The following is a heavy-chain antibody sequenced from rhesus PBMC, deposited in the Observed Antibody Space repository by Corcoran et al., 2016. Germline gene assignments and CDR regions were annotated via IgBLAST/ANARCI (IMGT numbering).Heavy chain of an antibody. CDR1: GYSISSNY. V-gene: IGHV4-147*01. Sequence: QVQLQESGPGLVKPSETLSLTCAVSGYSISSNYWSWIRQPPGTGLEWIGYIYGSSGSTYYNPSLKSRVTISTDTSKNQFSLKLSSVTAADTAVYYCARVVCSGIYCTRGSFDYWGQGVLVTVSS. D-gene: IGHD2-27*01. J-gene: IGHJ4*01. CDR2: IYGSSGST. CDR3: ARVVCSGIYCTRGSFDY.